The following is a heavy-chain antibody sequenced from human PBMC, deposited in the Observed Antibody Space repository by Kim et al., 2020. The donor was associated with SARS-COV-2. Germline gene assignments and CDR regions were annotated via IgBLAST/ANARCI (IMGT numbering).Heavy chain of an antibody. CDR3: ARLSPETSYGVDY. CDR2: ISSSGSTI. J-gene: IGHJ4*02. Sequence: GGSLRLSCAASGFTFSSYEMNWVRQAPGKGLEWVSYISSSGSTIYYADSVKGRFTISRDNAKNSLYLQMNSLRAEDTAVYYCARLSPETSYGVDYWGQGTLVTVSS. D-gene: IGHD5-18*01. V-gene: IGHV3-48*03. CDR1: GFTFSSYE.